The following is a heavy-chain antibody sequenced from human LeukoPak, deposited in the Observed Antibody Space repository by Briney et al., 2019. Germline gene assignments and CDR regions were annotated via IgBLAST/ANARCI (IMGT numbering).Heavy chain of an antibody. V-gene: IGHV3-7*01. J-gene: IGHJ4*02. CDR2: IKKAGSEK. Sequence: PGGSLRLSCAASGFTFSSYSMNWVRQAPGKGLEWVANIKKAGSEKYYVDSVKCRYTISRDNAKSSLYLQMNSLRAEDTAVYYCAITPKVVTPSSWGQGTLVTVSS. CDR1: GFTFSSYS. CDR3: AITPKVVTPSS. D-gene: IGHD4-23*01.